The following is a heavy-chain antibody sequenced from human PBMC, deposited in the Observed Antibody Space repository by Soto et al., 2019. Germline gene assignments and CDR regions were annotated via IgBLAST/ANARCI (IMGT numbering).Heavy chain of an antibody. D-gene: IGHD2-2*03. CDR3: AREMDRGSWHLPRIDY. CDR2: ISYDGSKK. Sequence: QVQLVESGGGGVQPGRSLRLSCAASGYTFKTYAMQCVRQAPGKGLEWVAVISYDGSKKYNADSVKGRFIISRDNSENTLYLQMNSMRPEDTAVYYCAREMDRGSWHLPRIDYWGQGTAVTVSS. V-gene: IGHV3-30-3*01. CDR1: GYTFKTYA. J-gene: IGHJ4*02.